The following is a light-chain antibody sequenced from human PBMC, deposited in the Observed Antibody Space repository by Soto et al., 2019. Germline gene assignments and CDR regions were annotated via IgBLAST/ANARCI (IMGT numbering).Light chain of an antibody. V-gene: IGKV3-20*01. Sequence: EIVLTQSPGTLSLSPGERATLSCRASQSIASSYLAWYQQRPGQAPRLLVSGTSSRATGIPDRFSGSGSGTDFTLTISRLEPEDFAVYYCQHYGTSPFTFGPGTKLHIK. CDR3: QHYGTSPFT. J-gene: IGKJ3*01. CDR1: QSIASSY. CDR2: GTS.